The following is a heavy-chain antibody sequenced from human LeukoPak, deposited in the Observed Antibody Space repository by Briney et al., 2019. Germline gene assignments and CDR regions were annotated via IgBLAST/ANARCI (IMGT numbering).Heavy chain of an antibody. D-gene: IGHD3-9*01. J-gene: IGHJ4*02. CDR3: ARATTYDILTGYFDY. V-gene: IGHV3-21*01. CDR2: ISSSSSYI. Sequence: PGGSLRLSCAASGFTFSSYTMNWVRQAPGKGLEWVSSISSSSSYIYYAGSVKGRFTMSRDNAKNSLYLQMNSLRAEDTAVYYCARATTYDILTGYFDYWGQGTLVTVSS. CDR1: GFTFSSYT.